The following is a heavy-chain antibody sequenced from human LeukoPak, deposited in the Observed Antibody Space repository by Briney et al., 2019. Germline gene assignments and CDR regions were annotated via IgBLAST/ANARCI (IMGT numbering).Heavy chain of an antibody. V-gene: IGHV4-59*01. CDR3: ARDGRIRGYCSSSCHSVDAFDV. CDR2: IYYSGST. CDR1: GGSISSYY. J-gene: IGHJ3*01. Sequence: PSETLSLTCTVSGGSISSYYWSWIRQPPGKGLEWIGYIYYSGSTNYNPSLKSRVTISVDTSKIQFSLELSSVTAADTAVHYCARDGRIRGYCSSSCHSVDAFDVWGQGTMVTVSS. D-gene: IGHD2-2*01.